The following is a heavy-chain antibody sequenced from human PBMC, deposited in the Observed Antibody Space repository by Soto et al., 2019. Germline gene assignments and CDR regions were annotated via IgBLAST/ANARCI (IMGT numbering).Heavy chain of an antibody. CDR1: GGSISSYY. Sequence: QVQLQESGPGLVKPSETLSLTCTVSGGSISSYYWSWIRQPPGKGLEWIGYIYYGGGTNYNPSLTSRVTISVDTSKNQFSLKLSSVTAADTAVYYCARDRSGPGGLNWFDPWGQGTLVTVSS. D-gene: IGHD3-3*01. J-gene: IGHJ5*02. CDR3: ARDRSGPGGLNWFDP. V-gene: IGHV4-59*01. CDR2: IYYGGGT.